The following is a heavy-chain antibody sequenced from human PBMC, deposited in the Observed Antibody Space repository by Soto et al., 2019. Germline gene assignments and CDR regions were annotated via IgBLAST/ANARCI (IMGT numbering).Heavy chain of an antibody. CDR3: ARRVTASTGLDY. Sequence: EVQLVQSGAEVKKPGESLKISCKGSGYMFTNYWIGCVRQMPGKGLEWMGIIHGGDSNTRYSPSFDGQVTISTDKSINTAYLQWSSLKASDTAMYYCARRVTASTGLDYWGQGTLVTVSS. J-gene: IGHJ4*02. D-gene: IGHD2-21*02. CDR1: GYMFTNYW. CDR2: IHGGDSNT. V-gene: IGHV5-51*01.